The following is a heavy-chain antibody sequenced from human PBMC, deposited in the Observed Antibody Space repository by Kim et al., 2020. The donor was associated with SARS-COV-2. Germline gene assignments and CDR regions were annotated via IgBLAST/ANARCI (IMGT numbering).Heavy chain of an antibody. Sequence: SETLSLTCTVSGGSISSSSYYWGWIHQPPGKGLEWIGSIYYSGSTYYNPSLKSRVTISVDTSKNQFSLKLSSVTAADTAVYYCARLDYDSSGYYSIFDYWGQGTLDTVSS. CDR3: ARLDYDSSGYYSIFDY. J-gene: IGHJ4*02. CDR1: GGSISSSSYY. V-gene: IGHV4-39*01. D-gene: IGHD3-22*01. CDR2: IYYSGST.